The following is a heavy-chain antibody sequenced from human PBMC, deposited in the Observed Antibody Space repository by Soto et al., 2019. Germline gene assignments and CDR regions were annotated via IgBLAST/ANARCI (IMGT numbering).Heavy chain of an antibody. CDR3: ATNLVGATTVPVHAFDI. V-gene: IGHV3-74*01. CDR2: INSDGSST. D-gene: IGHD1-26*01. J-gene: IGHJ3*02. CDR1: GFTFSSYW. Sequence: EVQLVESGGGLVQPGGSLRLSCAASGFTFSSYWMHWVRQAPGKGLVWVSRINSDGSSTSYADSVKGRFTISRDNAKNTPYLQMTSMRAKVTTVYYCATNLVGATTVPVHAFDIWGQGTMVTVSS.